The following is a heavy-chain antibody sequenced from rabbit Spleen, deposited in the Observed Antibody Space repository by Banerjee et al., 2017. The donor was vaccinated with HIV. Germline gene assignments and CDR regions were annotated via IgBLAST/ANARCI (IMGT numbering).Heavy chain of an antibody. CDR3: ARDTGSSFSSYGMDL. J-gene: IGHJ6*01. V-gene: IGHV1S40*01. Sequence: QSLEESGGGLVQPGASLTLTCTASGFSFTSGYDMCWVRQATGKGLEWIGTIWTGSTSITWYANWALGRFTISKTSSTTVTLQMTSLTVADTATYFCARDTGSSFSSYGMDLWGPGTLVTVS. D-gene: IGHD8-1*01. CDR2: IWTGSTSIT. CDR1: GFSFTSGYD.